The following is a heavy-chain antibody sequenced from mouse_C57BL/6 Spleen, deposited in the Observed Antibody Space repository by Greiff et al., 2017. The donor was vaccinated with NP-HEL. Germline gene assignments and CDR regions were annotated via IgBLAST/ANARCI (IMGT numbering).Heavy chain of an antibody. CDR3: VRHGGAQATLFAY. CDR1: GFSFNTYA. Sequence: EVQLVESGGGLVQPKGSLKLSCAASGFSFNTYAMNWVRQAPGKGLEWVARIRSKSNNYATYYADSVKDRFTISRDDSESMLYLQMNNLKTEDTAMYYCVRHGGAQATLFAYWGQGTLVTVSA. D-gene: IGHD3-2*02. CDR2: IRSKSNNYAT. V-gene: IGHV10-1*01. J-gene: IGHJ3*01.